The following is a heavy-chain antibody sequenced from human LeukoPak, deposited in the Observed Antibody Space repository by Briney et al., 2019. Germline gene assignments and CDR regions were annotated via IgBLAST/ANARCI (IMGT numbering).Heavy chain of an antibody. D-gene: IGHD3-16*01. CDR3: ARDRGRRYDYVWGSPLGY. CDR2: IWYDGSNK. Sequence: GRSLRLSCAASGLTFSSYGMHWVRQAPGKGLEWVAVIWYDGSNKYYADSVKGRFTISRGNSKNTLYLQMNSLRAEDTAVYYCARDRGRRYDYVWGSPLGYWGQGTLVTVSS. V-gene: IGHV3-33*01. J-gene: IGHJ4*02. CDR1: GLTFSSYG.